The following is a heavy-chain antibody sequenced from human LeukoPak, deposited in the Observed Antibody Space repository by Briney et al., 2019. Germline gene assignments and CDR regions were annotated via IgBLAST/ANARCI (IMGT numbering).Heavy chain of an antibody. CDR2: ITYDRGDK. V-gene: IGHV3-30*02. D-gene: IGHD2-2*01. J-gene: IGHJ4*02. CDR1: GFTFSSYG. Sequence: PGGSLRLSCAASGFTFSSYGMHWVRQPPGKGLEWVAFITYDRGDKYYADSVKGRFTISRDSSKTTLYLQMNSLRAEDTAVYYCYTDIVTVPAPDYWGQGALVTVSS. CDR3: YTDIVTVPAPDY.